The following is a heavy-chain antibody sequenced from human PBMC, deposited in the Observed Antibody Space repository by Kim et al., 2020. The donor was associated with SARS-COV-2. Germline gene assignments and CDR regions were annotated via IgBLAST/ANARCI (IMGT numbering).Heavy chain of an antibody. CDR3: AKSPDWTGPTEYSSGEGWFDP. Sequence: GGSLRLSCAASGFTFSSYAMSWVRQAPGKGLEWVSAISGSGGSTYYADSVKGRFTISRDNSKNTLYLQMNSLRAEDTAVYYCAKSPDWTGPTEYSSGEGWFDPWGQGTLVTVSS. CDR1: GFTFSSYA. D-gene: IGHD6-19*01. J-gene: IGHJ5*02. CDR2: ISGSGGST. V-gene: IGHV3-23*01.